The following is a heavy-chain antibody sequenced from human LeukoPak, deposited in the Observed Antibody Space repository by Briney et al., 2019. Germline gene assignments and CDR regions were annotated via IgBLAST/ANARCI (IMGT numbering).Heavy chain of an antibody. Sequence: GGSLRLSCAASGFTFSSYAMNWVRQAPGKGLEWVSYISASSSTTNYADSVKGRFTISRDNAKNSLYLQMNSLRAEDTAVYYCARGGAARPDYWGQGTLVTVSS. D-gene: IGHD6-6*01. V-gene: IGHV3-48*01. J-gene: IGHJ4*02. CDR3: ARGGAARPDY. CDR2: ISASSSTT. CDR1: GFTFSSYA.